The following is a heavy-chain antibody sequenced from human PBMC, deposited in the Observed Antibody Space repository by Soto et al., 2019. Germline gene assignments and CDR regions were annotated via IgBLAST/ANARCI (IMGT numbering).Heavy chain of an antibody. CDR3: ARDPHSSSWYYYYGMDV. Sequence: KPGGSLRLSCAASGFTFSSYSMDWVRQAPGKGLEWVSSISSSSSYIYYADSVKGRFTISRDNAKNSLYLQMNSLRAEDTAVYYCARDPHSSSWYYYYGMDVWGQGTTVTVSS. CDR1: GFTFSSYS. V-gene: IGHV3-21*01. CDR2: ISSSSSYI. D-gene: IGHD6-13*01. J-gene: IGHJ6*02.